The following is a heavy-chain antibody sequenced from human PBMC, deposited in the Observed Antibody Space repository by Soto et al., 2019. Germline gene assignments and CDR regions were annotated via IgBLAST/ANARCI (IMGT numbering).Heavy chain of an antibody. D-gene: IGHD3-16*02. CDR3: ARTNPTKYYDYVWGDYRREGMDV. V-gene: IGHV1-69*06. J-gene: IGHJ6*02. Sequence: SVKVSCKASGVTFSAYAISWVRQAPGQGLEWMGGILPLSGTSNYTQRFQGRVTISADKSTSTAYMELSSLRSDDTAVYYCARTNPTKYYDYVWGDYRREGMDVWGQGTTVTVPS. CDR2: ILPLSGTS. CDR1: GVTFSAYA.